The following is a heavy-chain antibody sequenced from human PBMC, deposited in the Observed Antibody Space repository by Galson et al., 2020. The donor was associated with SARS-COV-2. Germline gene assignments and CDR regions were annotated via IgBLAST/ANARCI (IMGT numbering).Heavy chain of an antibody. CDR1: GFTFRNDW. CDR2: IKSDGSST. V-gene: IGHV3-74*01. D-gene: IGHD6-19*01. J-gene: IGHJ4*02. CDR3: ARDGEGAVDLNN. Sequence: ALHGESLKISCAASGFTFRNDWMHWVRQAPGQGLEWISYIKSDGSSTNYAESVKGRFTISRDNAKSTLYLQMNSLRAEDTAVYSCARDGEGAVDLNNWGQGTLVTVSS.